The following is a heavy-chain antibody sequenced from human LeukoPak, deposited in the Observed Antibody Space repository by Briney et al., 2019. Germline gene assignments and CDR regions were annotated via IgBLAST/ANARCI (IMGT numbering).Heavy chain of an antibody. J-gene: IGHJ4*02. Sequence: SVKVSCKASGGTFSSYAISWVRQAPGQGLEWMGGIIPIFGTANYAQQFQGRVTITTDEYTSTAYMELSSLRSEDTAVYYCARVGYYDSSGYYHDYWGQGTLVTVSS. V-gene: IGHV1-69*05. D-gene: IGHD3-22*01. CDR3: ARVGYYDSSGYYHDY. CDR1: GGTFSSYA. CDR2: IIPIFGTA.